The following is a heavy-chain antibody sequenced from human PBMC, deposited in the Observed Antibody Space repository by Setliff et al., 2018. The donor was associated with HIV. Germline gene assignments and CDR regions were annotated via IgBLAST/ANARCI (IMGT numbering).Heavy chain of an antibody. CDR1: GESINSGTSY. Sequence: SETLSLTCSVSGESINSGTSYWNWIRQYPGKSLEWIGYYYRGSTHYNPSLKSRITISLDTSKNQFSLNLDSVTAADTAVYFCARHQDLNYYDSSSCDYWGQGTLVTVS. V-gene: IGHV4-31*03. CDR3: ARHQDLNYYDSSSCDY. D-gene: IGHD3-22*01. J-gene: IGHJ4*02. CDR2: YYRGST.